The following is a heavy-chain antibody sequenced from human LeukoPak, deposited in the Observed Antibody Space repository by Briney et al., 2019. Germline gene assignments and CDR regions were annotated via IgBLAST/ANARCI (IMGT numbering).Heavy chain of an antibody. Sequence: GESLKISCKGPGYSFTSYWIGWVRQMPGKGLEWMGIIYPGDSDTRYSPSFQGQVTISADKSISTAYLQWSSLKASDTAMYYCARPAVSGELFPTRFDYWGQGTLVTVSS. D-gene: IGHD3-10*01. CDR2: IYPGDSDT. V-gene: IGHV5-51*01. J-gene: IGHJ4*02. CDR3: ARPAVSGELFPTRFDY. CDR1: GYSFTSYW.